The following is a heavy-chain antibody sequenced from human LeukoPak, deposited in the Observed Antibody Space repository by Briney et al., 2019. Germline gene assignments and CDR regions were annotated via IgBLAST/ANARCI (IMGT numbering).Heavy chain of an antibody. J-gene: IGHJ4*02. V-gene: IGHV3-23*01. CDR2: ISGSGGST. CDR1: GFTFSSYA. CDR3: AKDPSPLYGDDSMNDY. Sequence: PGGSLRLSCAASGFTFSSYAMSWVRQAPGKGLEWVSAISGSGGSTHYADSVKGRFTISRDNSNNTLYLQMNSLRAEDTAVYYCAKDPSPLYGDDSMNDYWGRGTLVTVSS. D-gene: IGHD4-17*01.